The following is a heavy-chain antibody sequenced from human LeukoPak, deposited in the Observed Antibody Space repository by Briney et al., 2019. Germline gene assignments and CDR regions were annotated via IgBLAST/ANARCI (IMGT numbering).Heavy chain of an antibody. V-gene: IGHV4-4*07. CDR3: ARVGDYALKD. D-gene: IGHD4-17*01. CDR2: IYTSGST. CDR1: GGSISTYY. J-gene: IGHJ4*02. Sequence: SETLSLTCTVSGGSISTYYWSWIRQPAGKGLEWIGHIYTSGSTNYNPSLKSRVTMSVDTSKNQFSLKVTSVTAADTAMYYCARVGDYALKDWGQGTLVTVSS.